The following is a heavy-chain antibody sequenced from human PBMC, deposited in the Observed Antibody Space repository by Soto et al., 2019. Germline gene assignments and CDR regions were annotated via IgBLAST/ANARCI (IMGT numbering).Heavy chain of an antibody. CDR1: GFTFSSYA. J-gene: IGHJ4*02. CDR2: ISGSGGST. Sequence: GGSLRLSCAASGFTFSSYAMSWVRQAPGKGLEWVSAISGSGGSTYYADSVKGRFTISRDNSKNTLYLQMNSLRAEDTAVYYFAKILIVPDSSGYYSPFDYWGQGTLVTVSS. V-gene: IGHV3-23*01. CDR3: AKILIVPDSSGYYSPFDY. D-gene: IGHD3-22*01.